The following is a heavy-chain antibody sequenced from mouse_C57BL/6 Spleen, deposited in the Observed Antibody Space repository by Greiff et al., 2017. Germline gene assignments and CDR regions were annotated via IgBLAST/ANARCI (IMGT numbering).Heavy chain of an antibody. V-gene: IGHV8-8*01. Sequence: QVTLKVCGPGILQPSQTLSLTCSFSGFSLSTFGMGVGWIRQPSGKGLEWLAPIWWDDDKYYNPALKSRLSISKATSKNQVFLKIANGDTADTATYYGARMVYYYGSSYYFDDWGQGTTLTVSS. D-gene: IGHD1-1*01. CDR2: IWWDDDK. CDR1: GFSLSTFGMG. CDR3: ARMVYYYGSSYYFDD. J-gene: IGHJ2*01.